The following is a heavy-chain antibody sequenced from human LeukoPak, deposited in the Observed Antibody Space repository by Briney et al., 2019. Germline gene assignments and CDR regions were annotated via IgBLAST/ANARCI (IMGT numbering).Heavy chain of an antibody. CDR3: ARLRIWDIVVVRAAIGGGAFDI. Sequence: SETLSLTCTVSGGSISSSSYYWGWIRQPPGKGLEWIGRIYYSGSTYYNPSLKSRVNISVDTSKNQFSLKLRSVTAADTAVYYCARLRIWDIVVVRAAIGGGAFDIWGQGTMVTVSS. J-gene: IGHJ3*02. D-gene: IGHD2-2*01. CDR1: GGSISSSSYY. CDR2: IYYSGST. V-gene: IGHV4-39*01.